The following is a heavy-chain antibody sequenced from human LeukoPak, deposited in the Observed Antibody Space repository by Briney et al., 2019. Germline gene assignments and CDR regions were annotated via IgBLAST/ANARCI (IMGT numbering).Heavy chain of an antibody. D-gene: IGHD6-13*01. CDR2: ISSSSSTI. Sequence: GGSLRLSCAASRFTFNTYNMNWVRQAPGKGLEWVSYISSSSSTIYYADSVKDRFTISRDSAKNSLFLQMNSLRAEGTAVYYCARDRTFSSSWPQTFDYWGRGTPVTVSS. CDR1: RFTFNTYN. J-gene: IGHJ4*02. V-gene: IGHV3-48*04. CDR3: ARDRTFSSSWPQTFDY.